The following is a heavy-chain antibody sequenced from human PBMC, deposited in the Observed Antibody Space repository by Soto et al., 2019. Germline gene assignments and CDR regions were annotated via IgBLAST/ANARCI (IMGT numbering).Heavy chain of an antibody. CDR3: ARRNYGEEGYFFDF. CDR2: IYDSGTT. V-gene: IGHV4-59*08. Sequence: QVQLRESGPGLVRPSETLSLTCTVSGGSITGYYWSWIRQPPGRGLESIGYIYDSGTTTYNAALKGRVTILADTSKNQFSLNLRSVTAADSAVYYCARRNYGEEGYFFDFWGQGLLVTVSS. CDR1: GGSITGYY. J-gene: IGHJ4*02. D-gene: IGHD4-17*01.